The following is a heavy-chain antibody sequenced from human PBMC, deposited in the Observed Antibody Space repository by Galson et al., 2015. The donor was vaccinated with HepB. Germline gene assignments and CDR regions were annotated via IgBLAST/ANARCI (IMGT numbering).Heavy chain of an antibody. D-gene: IGHD6-13*01. CDR1: FSSYA. V-gene: IGHV3-23*01. CDR3: AKSRSAIATAGSNY. CDR2: ISGSGDST. Sequence: FSSYAMNWVRQAPGKGLEWVSGISGSGDSTYYADSVKGRFTVSRDNSKNTLYLQMNSLRAEDTAIYYCAKSRSAIATAGSNYWGQGTLVTVSS. J-gene: IGHJ4*02.